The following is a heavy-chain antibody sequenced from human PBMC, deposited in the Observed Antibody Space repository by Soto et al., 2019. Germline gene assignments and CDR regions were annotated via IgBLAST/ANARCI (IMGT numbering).Heavy chain of an antibody. Sequence: SETLSLTCAVSGGSISSANWWTCVRQPPGKGLEWIGEIYHGGSTSYNPSLKSRVTLSLDKFKNHFSLNLTSVTAADTAVYYCARLSFSYGVDVWGQGTTVTSP. V-gene: IGHV4-4*02. CDR1: GGSISSANW. CDR2: IYHGGST. J-gene: IGHJ6*02. CDR3: ARLSFSYGVDV.